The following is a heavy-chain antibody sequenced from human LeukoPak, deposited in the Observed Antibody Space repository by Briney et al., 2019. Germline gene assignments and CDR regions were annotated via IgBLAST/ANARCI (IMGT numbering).Heavy chain of an antibody. V-gene: IGHV3-15*01. CDR1: GFTFSNAW. Sequence: PGGSLRLSCAASGFTFSNAWMSWVRQAPGKGLEWVGRIKSKTDGGTTDYAAPVKGRFTISRDDSKNTLYLQMNSLKTEDTAVYYCTLSGSSLLEYYYYGMDVWGQGTTVTVSS. D-gene: IGHD3-10*01. CDR2: IKSKTDGGTT. J-gene: IGHJ6*02. CDR3: TLSGSSLLEYYYYGMDV.